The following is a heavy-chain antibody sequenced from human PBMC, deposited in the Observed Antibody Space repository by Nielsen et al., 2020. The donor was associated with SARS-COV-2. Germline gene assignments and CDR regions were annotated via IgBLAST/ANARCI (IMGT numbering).Heavy chain of an antibody. J-gene: IGHJ4*02. D-gene: IGHD5-12*01. V-gene: IGHV3-15*01. Sequence: GESLKISCAASGFTFSDAWMSWVRRAPGKGLEWVGRIKSKAHGETTDYAAPVKGRFTISRDDSKMTLYVQMNSLKAEDTGVYYCTTDAKATISNYFQCWGQGTLVTVSS. CDR3: TTDAKATISNYFQC. CDR1: GFTFSDAW. CDR2: IKSKAHGETT.